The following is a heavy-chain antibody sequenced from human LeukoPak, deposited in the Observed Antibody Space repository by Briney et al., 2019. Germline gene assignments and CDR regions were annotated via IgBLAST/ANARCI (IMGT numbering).Heavy chain of an antibody. J-gene: IGHJ4*02. D-gene: IGHD3-10*01. CDR3: AKDQRGSGFYFDY. CDR2: IKQDGSEK. Sequence: GGSLRLSCAASGFTFSSYWMSWVRQAPGKGLEWVANIKQDGSEKYYVDSVKGRFTISRDNAKNSLYLQMNSLRAEDTAVYYCAKDQRGSGFYFDYWGQGTLVTVSS. CDR1: GFTFSSYW. V-gene: IGHV3-7*03.